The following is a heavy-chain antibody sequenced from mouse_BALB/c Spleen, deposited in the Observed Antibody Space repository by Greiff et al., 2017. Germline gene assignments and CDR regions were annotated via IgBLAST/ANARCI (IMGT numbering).Heavy chain of an antibody. V-gene: IGHV5-17*02. J-gene: IGHJ4*01. Sequence: EVKLMESGGGLVQPGGSRKLSCAASGFTFSSFGMHWVRQAPEKGLEWVAYISSGSSTIYYADTVKGRFTISRDNPKNTLFLQMTSLRSEDTAMYYCARWDTSWGAMDYWGQGTSVTVSS. D-gene: IGHD4-1*01. CDR3: ARWDTSWGAMDY. CDR2: ISSGSSTI. CDR1: GFTFSSFG.